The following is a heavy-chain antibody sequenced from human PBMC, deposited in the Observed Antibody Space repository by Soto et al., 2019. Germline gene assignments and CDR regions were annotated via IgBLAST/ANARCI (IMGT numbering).Heavy chain of an antibody. CDR1: GFSLSTSGMC. CDR3: ARSDSSSAVPLFDY. J-gene: IGHJ4*02. CDR2: IDWDDDK. Sequence: SGPTLVNPTQTLTLTCTFSGFSLSTSGMCVSWIRQPPGKALEWLALIDWDDDKYYSTSLKTRLTISKDTSKNQVVLTMTNMDPVDTATYYCARSDSSSAVPLFDYWGQGTLVTVSS. V-gene: IGHV2-70*01. D-gene: IGHD6-6*01.